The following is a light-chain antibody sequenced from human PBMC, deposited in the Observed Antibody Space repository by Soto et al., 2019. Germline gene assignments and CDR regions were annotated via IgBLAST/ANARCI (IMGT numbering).Light chain of an antibody. CDR3: QQSYSTTWT. V-gene: IGKV1-39*01. J-gene: IGKJ1*01. Sequence: DIQMTQSPSTLPASVGDRVTITCRASQGISTSLNWYQQKPGKAPKLLIYAASSLQSGVPSRFSGSGSETDFTLTISSLQPEDFATYSCQQSYSTTWTFGQGTKVDIK. CDR1: QGISTS. CDR2: AAS.